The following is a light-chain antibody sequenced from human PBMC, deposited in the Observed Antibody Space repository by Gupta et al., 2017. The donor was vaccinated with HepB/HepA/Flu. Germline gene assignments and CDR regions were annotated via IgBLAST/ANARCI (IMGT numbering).Light chain of an antibody. CDR1: QSVSSN. CDR2: GAS. Sequence: VMTQSPATLSVSAGDSVTLSCRASQSVSSNLAWYQQKPGQAPRLVIYGASTRATGVPARFSGSGSGTEFTLKISSLQSEDVALYYCQQEEHWPCSFGQGTKLEIK. V-gene: IGKV3-15*01. CDR3: QQEEHWPCS. J-gene: IGKJ2*04.